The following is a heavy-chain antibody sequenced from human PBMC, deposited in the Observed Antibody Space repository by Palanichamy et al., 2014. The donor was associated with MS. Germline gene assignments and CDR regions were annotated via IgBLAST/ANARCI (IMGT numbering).Heavy chain of an antibody. V-gene: IGHV3-23*01. Sequence: DVQLMESGGTLVXPGGSLTLSCAASEFSFNSYPMGWVRQAPGKGLEWVSSTSSTGSGTYYTDSVKGRFTISRDNSKNTLFLQMNSLNAEDTAIYFCARTWGLYYFDYWGQGTLVAVSS. CDR3: ARTWGLYYFDY. J-gene: IGHJ4*02. CDR2: TSSTGSGT. CDR1: EFSFNSYP. D-gene: IGHD7-27*01.